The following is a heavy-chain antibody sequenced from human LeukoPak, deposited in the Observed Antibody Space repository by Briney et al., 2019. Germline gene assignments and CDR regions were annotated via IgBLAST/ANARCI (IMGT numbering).Heavy chain of an antibody. D-gene: IGHD3-10*01. CDR1: GGSISSSSYY. CDR3: ARRIGGYYGSGSYYPFDY. Sequence: IPSETLSLTCTVSGGSISSSSYYWGWIRQPPGKGLEWIGSIYYSESTYYNPSLKSRVTISVDTSKNQFSLKLSSVTAADTAVYYCARRIGGYYGSGSYYPFDYWGQGTLVTVSS. CDR2: IYYSEST. J-gene: IGHJ4*02. V-gene: IGHV4-39*01.